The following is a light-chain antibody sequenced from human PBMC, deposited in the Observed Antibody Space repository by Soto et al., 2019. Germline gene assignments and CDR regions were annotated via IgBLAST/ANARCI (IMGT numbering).Light chain of an antibody. CDR3: SSFTTSYFYV. J-gene: IGLJ1*01. CDR2: GVT. Sequence: SPVTRAASVSGPHGEGITIPCDGSGSDVGAYNYVSWYQQHPGKAPKLLIHGVTRRPSGVSSRFSASKSAYTASLTISGLQAEDEANYYCSSFTTSYFYVFGTGNKVTV. V-gene: IGLV2-14*01. CDR1: GSDVGAYNY.